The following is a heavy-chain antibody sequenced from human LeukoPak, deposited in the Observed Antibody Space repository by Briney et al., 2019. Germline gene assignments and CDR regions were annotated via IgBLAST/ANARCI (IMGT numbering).Heavy chain of an antibody. Sequence: GGSLRLSCAASGFTFSSSSMSWVRQAPGKGLVWVSRINSVGSSTSYADSVKGRFTISRDNAKNSLYLQMNSLRDEDTAVYYCARGYCSGGSCDEWFDPWGQGTLVTVSS. CDR1: GFTFSSSS. J-gene: IGHJ5*02. D-gene: IGHD2-15*01. V-gene: IGHV3-74*01. CDR3: ARGYCSGGSCDEWFDP. CDR2: INSVGSST.